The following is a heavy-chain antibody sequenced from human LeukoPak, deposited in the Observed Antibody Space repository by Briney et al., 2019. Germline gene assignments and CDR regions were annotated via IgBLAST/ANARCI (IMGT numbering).Heavy chain of an antibody. CDR2: ISSSGSTI. D-gene: IGHD3-10*01. CDR1: GFTFSTYE. CDR3: ARDSSYYGSGSFSD. V-gene: IGHV3-48*03. J-gene: IGHJ4*02. Sequence: PGGSLRLSCAASGFTFSTYETNWVRQAPGKGLEWVSYISSSGSTIYYADSVKGRFTISRDNAKNSLYLQMNSLRAEDTAVYYCARDSSYYGSGSFSDWGQGTLVTVSS.